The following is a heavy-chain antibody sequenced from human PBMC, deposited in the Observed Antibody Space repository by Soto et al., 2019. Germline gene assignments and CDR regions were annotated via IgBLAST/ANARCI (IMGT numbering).Heavy chain of an antibody. D-gene: IGHD3-3*01. CDR2: IKSKTDGGTT. J-gene: IGHJ6*02. CDR1: GFTFTNAW. Sequence: GGSLRLSCAASGFTFTNAWMSWVRQAPGKGLEWVGRIKSKTDGGTTDYAAPVKGRFTISRDDSKNTLYLQMNSLKTEDTAEYYCATAAQFRSLERSRYYYFGMDVWGQGTTATVSS. CDR3: ATAAQFRSLERSRYYYFGMDV. V-gene: IGHV3-15*01.